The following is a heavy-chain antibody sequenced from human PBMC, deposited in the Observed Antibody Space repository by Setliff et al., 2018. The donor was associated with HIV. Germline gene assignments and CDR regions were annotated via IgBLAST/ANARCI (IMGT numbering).Heavy chain of an antibody. Sequence: SGPTLVNPTQTLTLTCTFSGFSLSTSGVGVGCIRQPPGKALEWLALIDWDDAKYYSTSLKTRLTISKDTSKNQVVLTMTNMDPVDTATYDCANSVPYYDSSGYRYYFDYWGQGIPVTVSS. CDR1: GFSLSTSGVG. CDR3: ANSVPYYDSSGYRYYFDY. CDR2: IDWDDAK. V-gene: IGHV2-70*12. J-gene: IGHJ4*02. D-gene: IGHD3-22*01.